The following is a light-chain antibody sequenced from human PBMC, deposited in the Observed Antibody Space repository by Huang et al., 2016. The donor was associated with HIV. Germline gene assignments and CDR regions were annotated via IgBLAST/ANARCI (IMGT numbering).Light chain of an antibody. CDR2: DAS. CDR1: QSVSMN. Sequence: EVVLTQSPATLSLSPGESATLSCRASQSVSMNVAWYQQKPGQTPRLLSCDASNRATGIPARFRGSGSGTDFTLTIYSLEPEDAAVYYCQQRSDWPPDYTFGQGTRLDLK. J-gene: IGKJ2*01. CDR3: QQRSDWPPDYT. V-gene: IGKV3-11*01.